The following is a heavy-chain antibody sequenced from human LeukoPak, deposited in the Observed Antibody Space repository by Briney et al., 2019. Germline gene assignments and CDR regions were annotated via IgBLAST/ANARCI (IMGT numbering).Heavy chain of an antibody. D-gene: IGHD3-10*01. J-gene: IGHJ4*02. CDR2: ISSSSSTI. V-gene: IGHV3-48*01. CDR1: GFTFSSYS. CDR3: ARDYYGSGSYYPDY. Sequence: PGGSLRLSCAASGFTFSSYSMNWVRQAPGKGLEWVSYISSSSSTIYYADSVKGRFTISRDNAKNSLYLQMNSLRAEDTAVYYCARDYYGSGSYYPDYWGQGTLVTVSS.